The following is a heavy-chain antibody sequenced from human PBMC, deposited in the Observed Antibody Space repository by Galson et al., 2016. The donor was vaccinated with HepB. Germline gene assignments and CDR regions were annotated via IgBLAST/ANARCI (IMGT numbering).Heavy chain of an antibody. J-gene: IGHJ1*01. CDR1: GFTFSSVW. V-gene: IGHV3-7*03. Sequence: SLRLSCATSGFTFSSVWMSWVRQAPGKGLEWVANIKPDGSEKYYVDSLKGRFTISRDNAKNSLYLQMNSLRAEDTAVYYCALYYYDSSGFVEYLQHWGQGTQVTVSS. CDR3: ALYYYDSSGFVEYLQH. CDR2: IKPDGSEK. D-gene: IGHD3-22*01.